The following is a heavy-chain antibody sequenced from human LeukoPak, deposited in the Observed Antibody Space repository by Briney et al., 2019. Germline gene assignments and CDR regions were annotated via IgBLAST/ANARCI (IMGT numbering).Heavy chain of an antibody. Sequence: SETLSLTCTVSGGSISSYYWTWIRQSPGKGLEWIGHTYYSGNTNYNPSLKSRVTISIDTSKNQFSLKLSSVTAADTAVYYCTRGRAYYDSTGYYYWGRGILVTVSS. CDR2: TYYSGNT. CDR1: GGSISSYY. D-gene: IGHD3-22*01. V-gene: IGHV4-59*01. CDR3: TRGRAYYDSTGYYY. J-gene: IGHJ4*02.